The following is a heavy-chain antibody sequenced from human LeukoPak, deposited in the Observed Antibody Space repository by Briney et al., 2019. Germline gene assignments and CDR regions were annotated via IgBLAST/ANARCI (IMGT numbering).Heavy chain of an antibody. V-gene: IGHV4-30-4*01. Sequence: SETLSLTCTVSGGSISSGDYYWSWIRQPPGKGLEWIGYIYYSGSTYYNPSLKSRVTISVDTSKNQFSLKLSSVTAADTAVYYCASTFGGVIALHGMDVWGKGTTVTVSS. CDR2: IYYSGST. CDR1: GGSISSGDYY. D-gene: IGHD3-16*02. CDR3: ASTFGGVIALHGMDV. J-gene: IGHJ6*04.